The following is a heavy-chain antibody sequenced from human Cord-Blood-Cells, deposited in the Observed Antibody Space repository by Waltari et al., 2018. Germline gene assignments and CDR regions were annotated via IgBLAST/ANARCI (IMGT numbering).Heavy chain of an antibody. Sequence: QVQLQESGPGLVKPSETLSLTCTVSGGSISSYYWSWIRQPPGKGLEWIGYIYYSGSTNYHPSLKSRVTISVDTSKNQFSLKLSSVTAADTAVYYCARQRIAAAGTSFDYWGQGTLVTVSS. CDR2: IYYSGST. CDR3: ARQRIAAAGTSFDY. J-gene: IGHJ4*02. V-gene: IGHV4-59*01. CDR1: GGSISSYY. D-gene: IGHD6-13*01.